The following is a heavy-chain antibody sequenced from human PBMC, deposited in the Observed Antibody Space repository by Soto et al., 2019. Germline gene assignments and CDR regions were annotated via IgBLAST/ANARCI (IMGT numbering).Heavy chain of an antibody. CDR1: GGTFSSYT. CDR3: ARAMVRGVIKDV. D-gene: IGHD3-10*01. Sequence: SVKVSCKASGGTFSSYTISWVRQAPGQGLEWMGRIIPILGIANYAQKFQGRVTITADKSTSTAYMELSSLRSEDTAVYYCARAMVRGVIKDVWGKGTTVTVSS. CDR2: IIPILGIA. J-gene: IGHJ6*04. V-gene: IGHV1-69*02.